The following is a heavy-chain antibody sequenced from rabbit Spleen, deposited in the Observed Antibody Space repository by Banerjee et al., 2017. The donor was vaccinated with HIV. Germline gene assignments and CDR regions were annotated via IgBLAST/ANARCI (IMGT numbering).Heavy chain of an antibody. D-gene: IGHD1-1*01. V-gene: IGHV1S40*01. J-gene: IGHJ6*01. CDR3: ARDTSTSFSSYVMDL. CDR1: GFSLSSNDY. CDR2: IYAGSNGFT. Sequence: QSLEESGGDLVKPGASLTLTCTASGFSLSSNDYMCWVRQAPGKGLEWIACIYAGSNGFTYHATWAKGRFTISRTSSTTVTLQMTSLTAADTATYFCARDTSTSFSSYVMDLWGPGTLVTVS.